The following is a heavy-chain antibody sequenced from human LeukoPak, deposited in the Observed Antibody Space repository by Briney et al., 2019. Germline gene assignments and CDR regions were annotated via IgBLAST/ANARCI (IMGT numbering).Heavy chain of an antibody. CDR2: ISWNSGSI. CDR3: AKDGGYCSSTSCSDAFDI. V-gene: IGHV3-9*01. Sequence: GGSLRLSCAASGFTFDDYAMHWVRQAPGKGLEWVSGISWNSGSIGYADSVKGRFTISRDNAKNSLYLQMNSLRAEDTALYYCAKDGGYCSSTSCSDAFDIWGQGTMVTVSS. J-gene: IGHJ3*02. CDR1: GFTFDDYA. D-gene: IGHD2-2*01.